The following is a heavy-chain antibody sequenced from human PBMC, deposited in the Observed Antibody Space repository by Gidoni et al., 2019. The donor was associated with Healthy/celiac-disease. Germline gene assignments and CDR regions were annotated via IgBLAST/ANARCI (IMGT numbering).Heavy chain of an antibody. CDR3: ASGSRRPQFDP. J-gene: IGHJ5*02. CDR1: GGSFSGYY. Sequence: QVQLQQWGAGLLKPSETLSLTCAVYGGSFSGYYWSWIRQPPGKGLEWIGEINHSGSTNYNPSLKSRVTISVDTSKNQFSLKLSSVTAADTAVYYCASGSRRPQFDPWGQGTLVTVSS. V-gene: IGHV4-34*01. CDR2: INHSGST.